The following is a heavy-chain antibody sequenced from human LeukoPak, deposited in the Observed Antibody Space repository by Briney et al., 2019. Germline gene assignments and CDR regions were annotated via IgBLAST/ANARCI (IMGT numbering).Heavy chain of an antibody. CDR3: AGRYSFDAFDI. CDR1: GGSFSGYY. J-gene: IGHJ3*02. CDR2: INHSGST. V-gene: IGHV4-34*01. Sequence: SEALSLTSAVYGGSFSGYYWSWIRPPPGKGLEWIGAINHSGSTNYNPSLKSRVTISLDTSKNQFSLKLSSVTATDTAVYYCAGRYSFDAFDIWGQGTMVTVSS. D-gene: IGHD5-18*01.